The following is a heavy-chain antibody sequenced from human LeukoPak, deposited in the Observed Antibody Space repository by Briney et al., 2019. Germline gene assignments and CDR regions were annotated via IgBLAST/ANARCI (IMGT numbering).Heavy chain of an antibody. CDR1: GYTFTGYY. Sequence: ASVKVSCKASGYTFTGYYIHWVRQAPELGLEWVGWISPNSGGTNYAQKFQGRVTMTRDTSISTAYMELSMLKSDDTAVYYCAKVSVAVPIADAIPDYFDFWGQGTLVTVSS. J-gene: IGHJ4*02. CDR3: AKVSVAVPIADAIPDYFDF. V-gene: IGHV1-2*02. CDR2: ISPNSGGT. D-gene: IGHD2-21*01.